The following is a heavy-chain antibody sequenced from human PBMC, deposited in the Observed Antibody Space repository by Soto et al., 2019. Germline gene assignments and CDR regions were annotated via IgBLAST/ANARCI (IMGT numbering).Heavy chain of an antibody. D-gene: IGHD1-1*01. CDR1: GFTFSTYA. CDR3: MKGYWKGDV. CDR2: ISGSGGSI. V-gene: IGHV3-23*01. J-gene: IGHJ6*02. Sequence: EVQLLESGGGLVQPGGSLRLSCAASGFTFSTYAMNWVRQAPGNGLEWVSAISGSGGSIHYADSVKGRFTIFRDNSKNTLYLPMNSLRDADTTVYHSMKGYWKGDVWGQGTTVTVSS.